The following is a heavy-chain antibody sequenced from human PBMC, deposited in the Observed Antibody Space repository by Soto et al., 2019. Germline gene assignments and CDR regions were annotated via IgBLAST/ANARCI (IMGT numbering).Heavy chain of an antibody. V-gene: IGHV1-18*01. CDR2: ISAYNGNT. J-gene: IGHJ4*02. Sequence: ASVKVSCKASGDTFTNFGISWVRQAPGQGLEWMGWISAYNGNTNYAQNFQGRVTITRDTSASTAYMELSSLRSEDTAVYYCARVSGYYLPDYWGQGTLVTVSS. D-gene: IGHD5-12*01. CDR1: GDTFTNFG. CDR3: ARVSGYYLPDY.